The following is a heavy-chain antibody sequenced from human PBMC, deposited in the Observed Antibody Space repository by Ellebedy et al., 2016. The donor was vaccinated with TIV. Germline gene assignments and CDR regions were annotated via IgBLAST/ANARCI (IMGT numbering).Heavy chain of an antibody. CDR2: IWLDGRKE. CDR1: GFTFSRSG. J-gene: IGHJ4*01. Sequence: GESLKISCAASGFTFSRSGMHWGRQAPGKGLEWVAIIWLDGRKEYYADSVKGRFTISRDNSKNTLYMQMNSLRAEDTAVYYCARRGFAEGGTLFYYWGPGTPVTVSS. CDR3: ARRGFAEGGTLFYY. D-gene: IGHD3-16*01. V-gene: IGHV3-33*01.